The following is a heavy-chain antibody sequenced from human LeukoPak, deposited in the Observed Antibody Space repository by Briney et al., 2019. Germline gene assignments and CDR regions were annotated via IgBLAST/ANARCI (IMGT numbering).Heavy chain of an antibody. D-gene: IGHD4-17*01. CDR3: GKDPTGDYVGAFDF. CDR1: GFTFSDYA. V-gene: IGHV3-23*01. CDR2: IRGTGGTT. Sequence: GGSLRLSCAASGFTFSDYALIWVRQAPGKGLEWISAIRGTGGTTYYADSVKGRCTISRDNSRNTVYLQMNSLRAEDTALYFCGKDPTGDYVGAFDFWGPGTMVTVSS. J-gene: IGHJ3*01.